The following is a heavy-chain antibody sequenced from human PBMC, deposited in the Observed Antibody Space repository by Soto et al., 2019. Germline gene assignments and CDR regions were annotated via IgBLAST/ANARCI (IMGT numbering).Heavy chain of an antibody. Sequence: QVQLVQSGAEVKKPGASVKVSCKASGYTFTSYGISWVRQAPGQGLEWMGWISGYNGNTNYAEKLQGRVTMTTDTSTSTAYMELRSLRSDDTAVYYCARSQPTTYSSGWYEGDYWGQGTLVTVSS. CDR3: ARSQPTTYSSGWYEGDY. CDR1: GYTFTSYG. V-gene: IGHV1-18*01. D-gene: IGHD6-19*01. J-gene: IGHJ4*02. CDR2: ISGYNGNT.